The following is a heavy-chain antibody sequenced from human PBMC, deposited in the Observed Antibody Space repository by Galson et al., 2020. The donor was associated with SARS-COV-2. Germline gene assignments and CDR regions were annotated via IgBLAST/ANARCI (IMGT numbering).Heavy chain of an antibody. CDR2: ISYDGSNK. V-gene: IGHV3-30*04. D-gene: IGHD2-15*01. J-gene: IGHJ3*02. Sequence: GESLKNSCAASGSTFSSYAMQWVRQAPGKGLEWVAVISYDGSNKYYADSVKGRFTISRDNSKNTLYLQMNSLRAEDTAVYYCAAELVHAFDIWGQGTMVTVSS. CDR1: GSTFSSYA. CDR3: AAELVHAFDI.